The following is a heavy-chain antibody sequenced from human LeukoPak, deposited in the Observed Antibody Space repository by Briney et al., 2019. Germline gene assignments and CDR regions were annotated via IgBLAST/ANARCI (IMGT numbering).Heavy chain of an antibody. J-gene: IGHJ6*03. CDR3: AREGGYSYGSNYYYYMDV. Sequence: ASVKVSCKASGYTFTSYGISWVRQAPGQGLEWTGWISAYNGNTNYAQKLQGRVTMTTDTSTSTAYMELRSLRSDDTAVYYCAREGGYSYGSNYYYYMDVWGKGTTVTVSS. V-gene: IGHV1-18*01. CDR2: ISAYNGNT. CDR1: GYTFTSYG. D-gene: IGHD5-18*01.